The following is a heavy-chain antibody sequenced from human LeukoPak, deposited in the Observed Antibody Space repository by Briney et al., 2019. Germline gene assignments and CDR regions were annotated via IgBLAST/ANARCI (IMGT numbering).Heavy chain of an antibody. V-gene: IGHV4-39*07. D-gene: IGHD5-18*01. J-gene: IGHJ6*03. Sequence: SETLSLTCTVSGGSISSGSYYWSWIRQPPGKGLEWIGEINHSGSTNYNPSLKSRVTISVDTSKNQFSLKLSSVTAADTAVYYCARGPMDTAMINYYYYYMDVWGKGTTVTVSS. CDR3: ARGPMDTAMINYYYYYMDV. CDR1: GGSISSGSYY. CDR2: INHSGST.